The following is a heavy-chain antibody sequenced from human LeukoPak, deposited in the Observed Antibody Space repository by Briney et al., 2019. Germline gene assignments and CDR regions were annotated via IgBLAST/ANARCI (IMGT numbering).Heavy chain of an antibody. J-gene: IGHJ4*02. CDR1: GFTVSSTY. CDR3: ASGTQLWHGGY. D-gene: IGHD5-18*01. V-gene: IGHV3-66*02. Sequence: PGGSLRLSCAASGFTVSSTYMSWVRQAPGKGLEWVSVIYSGGTTYYADSVKGRLTISRDNSKSTLYLQMNSLRAEDTAVYYCASGTQLWHGGYWGQGTLVTVSS. CDR2: IYSGGTT.